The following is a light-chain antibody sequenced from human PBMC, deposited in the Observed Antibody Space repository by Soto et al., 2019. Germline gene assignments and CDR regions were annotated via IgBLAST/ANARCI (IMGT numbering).Light chain of an antibody. Sequence: EIVMTQSPDTLSVSPGERATLSCRASQSVKSNLAWYQQKPGQAPRLLIYGASTRATGIPARFSGSGSGTEFTRTISSLQSEDFAVYYCQQYSNWPPGPFGPGTKVDIK. CDR3: QQYSNWPPGP. CDR1: QSVKSN. CDR2: GAS. J-gene: IGKJ3*01. V-gene: IGKV3-15*01.